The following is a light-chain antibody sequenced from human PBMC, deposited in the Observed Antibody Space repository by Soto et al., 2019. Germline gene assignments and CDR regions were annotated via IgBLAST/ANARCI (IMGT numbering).Light chain of an antibody. J-gene: IGLJ3*02. Sequence: QSALTQPPSASGSPGQSVTISCTGTSSDVGGYNFVSWYQQQPGKAPKLLIYEVSKRPSGVPDRFSGSKSGNTASLTVSGLQAEDEADYYCSSYGGSNNLNWLFGGGTKLTVL. CDR3: SSYGGSNNLNWL. CDR2: EVS. V-gene: IGLV2-8*01. CDR1: SSDVGGYNF.